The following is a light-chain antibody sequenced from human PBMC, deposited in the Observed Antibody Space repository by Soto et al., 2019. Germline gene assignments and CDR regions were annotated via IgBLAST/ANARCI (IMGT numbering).Light chain of an antibody. J-gene: IGLJ1*01. CDR2: DVS. Sequence: QSALAQPASVSRSRGQSITISCTGTSSDVGRYNYVSWFQQHPGKVPKLIIYDVSNWPSGVSDRFSGSKSGNTASLTISGLQPEDEADYYCSSFTSSSTFVFGTGTKLTVL. CDR1: SSDVGRYNY. CDR3: SSFTSSSTFV. V-gene: IGLV2-14*03.